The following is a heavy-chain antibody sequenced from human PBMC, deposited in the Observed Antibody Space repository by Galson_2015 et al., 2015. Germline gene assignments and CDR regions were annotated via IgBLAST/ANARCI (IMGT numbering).Heavy chain of an antibody. CDR1: GFTFSSYG. D-gene: IGHD4-23*01. CDR2: IRYDGSNK. CDR3: ARDCFGGAGTPVRWSDY. V-gene: IGHV3-33*01. Sequence: SLRLSCAASGFTFSSYGMHWVRQAPGKGPEWVAVIRYDGSNKYYADSVKGRFTISRDNSKNTLYLQMNSLRAEDTAVYYCARDCFGGAGTPVRWSDYWGQGTLVTVSS. J-gene: IGHJ4*02.